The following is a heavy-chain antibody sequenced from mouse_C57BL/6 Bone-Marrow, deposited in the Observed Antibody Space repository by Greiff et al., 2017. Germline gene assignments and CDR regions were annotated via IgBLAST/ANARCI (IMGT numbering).Heavy chain of an antibody. D-gene: IGHD2-12*01. CDR1: GYSFTSYY. CDR3: ARTPYYSLYFDY. J-gene: IGHJ2*01. CDR2: IYPGSGNT. V-gene: IGHV1-66*01. Sequence: QVQLQQSGPELVKPGASVKISCKASGYSFTSYYIHWVKQRPGQGLEWIGWIYPGSGNTKYNEKFKGKATLTADTSSSTAYMQLSSLTSEDSAVYYCARTPYYSLYFDYWGQGTTLTVSS.